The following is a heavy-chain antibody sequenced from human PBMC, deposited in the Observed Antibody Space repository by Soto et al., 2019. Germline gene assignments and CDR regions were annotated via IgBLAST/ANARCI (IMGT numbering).Heavy chain of an antibody. Sequence: SETLSLTCTFSGGSISSSSYFWGWIRQPPGKGLEWIGSIYYSGSTYYNPSLKSRVTMSVDTSKNQFSLKLTSVNAADTAVYYCTRGGDAYKNGHWGQGTLVTVS. D-gene: IGHD2-21*01. V-gene: IGHV4-39*07. CDR1: GGSISSSSYF. CDR2: IYYSGST. CDR3: TRGGDAYKNGH. J-gene: IGHJ4*02.